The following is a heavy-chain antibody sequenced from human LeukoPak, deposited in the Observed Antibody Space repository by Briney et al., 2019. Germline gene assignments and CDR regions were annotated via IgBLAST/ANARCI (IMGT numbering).Heavy chain of an antibody. V-gene: IGHV3-74*01. CDR2: INRGGSST. CDR3: AGGDEYTYGYFDY. Sequence: GGSLRLSCAASGFTFSTYWMHWVRQAPGKGLVWVSLINRGGSSTSYADSVKGRFTISRDNAKNTVYMQMNSLRAEDTAVYYCAGGDEYTYGYFDYWGQGTLVTVSS. CDR1: GFTFSTYW. D-gene: IGHD5-18*01. J-gene: IGHJ4*02.